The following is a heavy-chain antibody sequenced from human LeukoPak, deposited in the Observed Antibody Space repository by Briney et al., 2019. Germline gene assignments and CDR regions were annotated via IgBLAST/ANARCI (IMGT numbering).Heavy chain of an antibody. D-gene: IGHD4-17*01. CDR2: INRDGGDT. V-gene: IGHV3-20*04. Sequence: GGSLRLSCAASGFPYGVYGVTWVRHVTGRGLEWVSGINRDGGDTHYADSVKGRSTITRDNAKNSRYLQMNSLRAEDTALYYCARGHFGDHAFDYWGQGSLVTVSS. CDR1: GFPYGVYG. CDR3: ARGHFGDHAFDY. J-gene: IGHJ4*02.